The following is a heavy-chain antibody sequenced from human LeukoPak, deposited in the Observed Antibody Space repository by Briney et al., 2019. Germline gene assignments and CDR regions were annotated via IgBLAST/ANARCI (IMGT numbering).Heavy chain of an antibody. D-gene: IGHD3-22*01. J-gene: IGHJ4*02. CDR2: ISGSGDST. CDR1: GFTFSSYA. Sequence: GGSLRLSCAASGFTFSSYAMSWVRQAPGKGLEWVSGISGSGDSTYYADSVKGRFTISRDNSKNTLYLQMNSLRAEDTAVYYCAKGSYYDSSGYYTVDYWGQGTLVTVSS. V-gene: IGHV3-23*01. CDR3: AKGSYYDSSGYYTVDY.